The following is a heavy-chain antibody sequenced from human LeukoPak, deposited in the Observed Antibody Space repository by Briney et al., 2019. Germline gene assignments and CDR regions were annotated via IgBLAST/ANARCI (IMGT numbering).Heavy chain of an antibody. CDR1: GGSISSYY. CDR3: ARPIGTNWNLGVVDWFDP. Sequence: SETLSLTCTVSGGSISSYYWSWIRQPPGKGLEWIGYIYYSGSTNYNPSLKSRVTISVDTSKNQFSLKLSSVTAADTAVYYCARPIGTNWNLGVVDWFDPWGQGTLVTVSS. CDR2: IYYSGST. J-gene: IGHJ5*02. D-gene: IGHD1-7*01. V-gene: IGHV4-59*01.